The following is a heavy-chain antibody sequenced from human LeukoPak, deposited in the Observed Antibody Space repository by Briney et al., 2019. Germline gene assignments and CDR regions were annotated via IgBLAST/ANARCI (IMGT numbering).Heavy chain of an antibody. CDR3: VRGGTAYYFDY. Sequence: GGSLRLSCAASGFIFSGHYMDWVRQAPGKGLEWVGRTRNRANSHTTEYAASVKGRFTISRDDSKNSLYLQMNSLKTEDTAVYHCVRGGTAYYFDYWGQGTLVTVSS. CDR1: GFIFSGHY. V-gene: IGHV3-72*01. J-gene: IGHJ4*02. CDR2: TRNRANSHTT. D-gene: IGHD1-1*01.